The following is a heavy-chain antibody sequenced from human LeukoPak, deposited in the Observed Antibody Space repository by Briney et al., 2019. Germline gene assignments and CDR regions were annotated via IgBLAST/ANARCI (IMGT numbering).Heavy chain of an antibody. CDR1: GFIFSSYN. D-gene: IGHD1-7*01. CDR2: ISDSSTTI. J-gene: IGHJ4*02. V-gene: IGHV3-48*01. CDR3: PLELGEGFDY. Sequence: GGSLRLSCAASGFIFSSYNMNWVRQAPGKGLEWISYISDSSTTINYADSVKGRFTTSRDNAKNSLYLQMNSLRAEDTAVYYCPLELGEGFDYWGQGTLVTVSS.